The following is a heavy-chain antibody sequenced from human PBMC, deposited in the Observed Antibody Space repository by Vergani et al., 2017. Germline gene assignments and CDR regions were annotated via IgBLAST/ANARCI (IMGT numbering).Heavy chain of an antibody. CDR1: GGSISSYY. Sequence: QVQLQESGPGLVKPSETLSLTCTVSGGSISSYYWSWIRQPPGKGLEWIGYIYYSGSTNYHPSLKSRVTISVDTSKNQFSLKLSSVTAADTAVYYCARGGYDFWSGLYGMDVWGQGTTVTVSS. CDR2: IYYSGST. D-gene: IGHD3-3*01. V-gene: IGHV4-59*01. CDR3: ARGGYDFWSGLYGMDV. J-gene: IGHJ6*02.